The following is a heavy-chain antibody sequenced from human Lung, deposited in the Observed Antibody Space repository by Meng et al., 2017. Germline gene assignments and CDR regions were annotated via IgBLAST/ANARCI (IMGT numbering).Heavy chain of an antibody. CDR3: ASGWFGELFGYFDL. D-gene: IGHD3-10*01. V-gene: IGHV7-4-1*02. J-gene: IGHJ2*01. Sequence: QAQLVPFGSELRRPGASVQVSCKASGYTFTSYAMNWVRQAPGQGLEWMGWINTNTGNPTYAQGFTGRFVFSLDTSVSTAYLQISSLKAEDTAVYYCASGWFGELFGYFDLWGRGTLVTVSS. CDR2: INTNTGNP. CDR1: GYTFTSYA.